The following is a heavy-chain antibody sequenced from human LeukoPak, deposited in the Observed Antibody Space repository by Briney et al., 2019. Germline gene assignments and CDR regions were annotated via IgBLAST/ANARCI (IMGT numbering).Heavy chain of an antibody. CDR2: IFHNGHP. J-gene: IGHJ4*02. Sequence: PSETLSLTCSVSGGSISTSNYYWVWIRQSPEKGLEWIGSIFHNGHPFYRPSLQSRVTMSLDTSKSQFYLRLTSVTAADTALYYCAKTKLDWLLFDFWGQGILVTVSS. D-gene: IGHD3-9*01. V-gene: IGHV4-39*07. CDR1: GGSISTSNYY. CDR3: AKTKLDWLLFDF.